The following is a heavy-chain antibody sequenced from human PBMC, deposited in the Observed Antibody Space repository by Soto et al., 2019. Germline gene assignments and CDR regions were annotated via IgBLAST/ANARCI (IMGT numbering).Heavy chain of an antibody. CDR3: ARSYSGYASFDY. CDR2: IYYSGST. J-gene: IGHJ4*02. CDR1: GGSLSSHY. Sequence: QVQLQESGPGLVKPSETLSLTCTVSGGSLSSHYWSWIRQPPRKGLEWIGYIYYSGSTNYNPSLKSRVTISVDTSKNQFSLRLTSVTAADTAVYYCARSYSGYASFDYWGRGTLVTVSS. D-gene: IGHD3-22*01. V-gene: IGHV4-59*08.